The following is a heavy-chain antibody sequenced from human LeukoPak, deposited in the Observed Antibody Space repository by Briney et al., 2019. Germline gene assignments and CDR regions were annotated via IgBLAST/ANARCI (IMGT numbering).Heavy chain of an antibody. CDR1: GGSFSGYY. CDR3: ARGRSGYDYETNWFDP. CDR2: INHSGST. D-gene: IGHD5-12*01. V-gene: IGHV4-34*01. Sequence: SETLSLTCAVYGGSFSGYYWSWIRQPPGKGLEWIGEINHSGSTNYNPSLKSRVTISVDTSKNQFSLKLSSVTAADTAVYYCARGRSGYDYETNWFDPWGQGTLVTVSS. J-gene: IGHJ5*02.